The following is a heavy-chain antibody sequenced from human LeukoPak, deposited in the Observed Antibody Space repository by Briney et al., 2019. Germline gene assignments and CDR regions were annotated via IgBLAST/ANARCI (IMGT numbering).Heavy chain of an antibody. CDR2: IYYSGST. CDR3: ARVGGSGGIDH. Sequence: SETLSLTCTVSGGSISSYYWSWIRQPPGKGLEWIGYIYYSGSTNYNPSLKSRVTISVDTSKNQFSLKLSSVTAADTAVYYCARVGGSGGIDHWGQGTLVTVSS. V-gene: IGHV4-59*01. CDR1: GGSISSYY. D-gene: IGHD3-10*01. J-gene: IGHJ4*02.